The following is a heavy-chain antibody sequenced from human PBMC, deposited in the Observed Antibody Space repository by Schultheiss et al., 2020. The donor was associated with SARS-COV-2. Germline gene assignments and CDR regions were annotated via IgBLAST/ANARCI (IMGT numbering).Heavy chain of an antibody. CDR2: ISSSGSTI. V-gene: IGHV3-48*03. CDR1: GFTFSSYE. J-gene: IGHJ4*02. CDR3: ARGRSHPNDY. Sequence: GGSLRLSCAASGFTFSSYEMNWVRQAPGKGLEWVSYISSSGSTIYYADSVKGRFTISRDNAKNSLFLQMNSLRAEDTAVYYCARGRSHPNDYWGQGTLVTVSS. D-gene: IGHD1-26*01.